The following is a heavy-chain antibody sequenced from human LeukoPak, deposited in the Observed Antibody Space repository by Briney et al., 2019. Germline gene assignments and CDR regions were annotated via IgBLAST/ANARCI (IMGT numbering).Heavy chain of an antibody. D-gene: IGHD6-19*01. Sequence: GASVKVSCKASGGTFSSYAISWVRQAPGQGLEWMGWMNPNSGNTGYAQKFQGRVTMTRNTSISTAYMELSSLRSEDTAVYYCARKQWLVRRREYYYGMDVWGQGTTVTVSS. CDR1: GGTFSSYA. CDR2: MNPNSGNT. V-gene: IGHV1-8*02. J-gene: IGHJ6*02. CDR3: ARKQWLVRRREYYYGMDV.